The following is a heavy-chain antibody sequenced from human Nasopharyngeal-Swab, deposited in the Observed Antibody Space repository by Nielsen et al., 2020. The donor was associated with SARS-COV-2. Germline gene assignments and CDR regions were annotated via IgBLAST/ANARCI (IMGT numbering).Heavy chain of an antibody. D-gene: IGHD6-19*01. J-gene: IGHJ3*02. Sequence: GESLKISCAASGFTFSSYAMHWDRQAPGKGLEYVSAISSNGGSTYYANSVKGRFTISRDNSKNTLYLQMGSLRAEDMAVYYCARGRSSGWYKAFDIWGQGTMVTVSS. CDR2: ISSNGGST. CDR1: GFTFSSYA. CDR3: ARGRSSGWYKAFDI. V-gene: IGHV3-64*01.